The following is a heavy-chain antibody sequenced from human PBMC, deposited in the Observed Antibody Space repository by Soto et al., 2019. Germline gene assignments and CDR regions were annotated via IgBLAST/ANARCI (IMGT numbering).Heavy chain of an antibody. V-gene: IGHV3-66*02. J-gene: IGHJ4*02. CDR1: GFTVSSNY. CDR3: ARDPGVAVAGTREGDY. D-gene: IGHD6-19*01. Sequence: GGSLRLSCAASGFTVSSNYMSWVRQAPGKGLEWVSVIYSGGSKYYADSVKGRFTISRDNSKNKLYLQMNSLRAEDTAVYYCARDPGVAVAGTREGDYWGQGTLVTVSS. CDR2: IYSGGSK.